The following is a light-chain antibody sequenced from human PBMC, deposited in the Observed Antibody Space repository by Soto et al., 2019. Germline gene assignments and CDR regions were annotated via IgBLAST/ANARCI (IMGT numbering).Light chain of an antibody. V-gene: IGKV1-5*03. CDR2: WAS. Sequence: DIQMTQSPSTLSAYVGDRVTITCRASQSISNWVAWYQQKPGKAPKLLIYWASSLEGGIPSRFSGSGSGTEFTLTISSLQPDDLATYYCQQYNTYSTFGQGTKVEIK. CDR1: QSISNW. J-gene: IGKJ1*01. CDR3: QQYNTYST.